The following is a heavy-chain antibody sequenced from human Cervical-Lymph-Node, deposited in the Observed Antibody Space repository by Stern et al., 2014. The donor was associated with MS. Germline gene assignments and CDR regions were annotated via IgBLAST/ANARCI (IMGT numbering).Heavy chain of an antibody. CDR1: GGPFSLYA. CDR2: IVPIFGTT. J-gene: IGHJ5*02. V-gene: IGHV1-69*01. CDR3: ARGSGSYDFSGWFDP. Sequence: VQLVQSGAEVKRPGSSVKVSCRASGGPFSLYAISWVRQAPGQGLEWMGGIVPIFGTTNIAQDFQDRVTMTADDSTKTAYMELSSLRSEDTAVYYCARGSGSYDFSGWFDPWGQGTLVTVSS. D-gene: IGHD3-3*01.